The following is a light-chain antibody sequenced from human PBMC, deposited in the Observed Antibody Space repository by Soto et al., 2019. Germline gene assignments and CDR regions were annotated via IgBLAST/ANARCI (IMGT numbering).Light chain of an antibody. Sequence: QSALTQPASVSGSPGQSITISCTGTSSDVGRYNYVSWYQQHPGKAPKVMIYDVSKRPSGVSNRFSGSKSGNTASLTISGLQAEDEADYHCSSYTISSTPVAFGGGTKLTVL. J-gene: IGLJ2*01. V-gene: IGLV2-14*01. CDR3: SSYTISSTPVA. CDR2: DVS. CDR1: SSDVGRYNY.